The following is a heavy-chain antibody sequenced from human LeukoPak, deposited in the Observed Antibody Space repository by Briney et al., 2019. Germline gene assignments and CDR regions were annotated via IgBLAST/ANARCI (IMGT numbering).Heavy chain of an antibody. V-gene: IGHV3-49*03. CDR2: IRSKAYGGTT. J-gene: IGHJ4*02. Sequence: PGGSLRLSCTASGFTFGDYAMSWFRQAPGKGLEWVGFIRSKAYGGTTEYAASVKGRFTISRDDSKSIAYLQMNSLKTEDTAVYYCTRGRRSGYRAYYFDYWGQGTLATVSS. D-gene: IGHD3-3*01. CDR1: GFTFGDYA. CDR3: TRGRRSGYRAYYFDY.